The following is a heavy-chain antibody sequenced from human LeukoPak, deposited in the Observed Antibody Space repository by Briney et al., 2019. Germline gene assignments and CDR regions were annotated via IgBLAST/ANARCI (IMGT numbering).Heavy chain of an antibody. CDR3: ATAGYYGSGILAGFDY. V-gene: IGHV1-24*01. Sequence: GASVKVSCKVSGYTLTELSMHWVRQAPGKGLEWMGGFDPEDGETIYAQKFQGRVTMTEDTSTDTAHMELSSLRSEDTAVYYCATAGYYGSGILAGFDYWGQGTLVTVSS. J-gene: IGHJ4*02. D-gene: IGHD3-10*01. CDR2: FDPEDGET. CDR1: GYTLTELS.